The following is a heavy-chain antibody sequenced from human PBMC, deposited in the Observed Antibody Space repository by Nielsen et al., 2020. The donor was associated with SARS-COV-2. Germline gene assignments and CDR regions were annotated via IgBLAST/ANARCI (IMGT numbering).Heavy chain of an antibody. D-gene: IGHD4-17*01. CDR1: GYTFTGYY. Sequence: SVKVSCKASGYTFTGYYMHWVRQAPGQGLEWMGWINPNSGGTNYAQKFQGRVTMTRDTSISTAYMELSRLRSDDTAVYYCAREGTDYGDLRGSMDVWGQGTTVTVSS. CDR2: INPNSGGT. J-gene: IGHJ6*02. V-gene: IGHV1-2*02. CDR3: AREGTDYGDLRGSMDV.